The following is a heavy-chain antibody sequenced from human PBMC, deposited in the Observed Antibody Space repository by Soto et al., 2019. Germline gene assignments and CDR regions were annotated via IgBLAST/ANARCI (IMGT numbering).Heavy chain of an antibody. CDR3: ARVGAYCTGDSCLDF. CDR2: FSAYNGYA. Sequence: ASVKVSCKASGYTFSNYGISWVRQAPGQGLEWMGWFSAYNGYADYAQKLQGRVTMTTDTSTSTAYMELRSLTSDDTALYYCARVGAYCTGDSCLDFWGQGTLVTVST. CDR1: GYTFSNYG. J-gene: IGHJ4*02. V-gene: IGHV1-18*01. D-gene: IGHD2-15*01.